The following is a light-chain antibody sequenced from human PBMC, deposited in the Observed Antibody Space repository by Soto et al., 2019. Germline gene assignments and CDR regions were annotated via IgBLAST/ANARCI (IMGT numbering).Light chain of an antibody. CDR3: QQLGD. CDR2: AAS. Sequence: IQLTQSPSSLSASVADRVTITCRASQGISTYLAWYQQKPGKAPNLLIYAASTLQSGVPSRFSGSGSGTDFTLTISSLQPEDFATYYCQQLGDFGGGTKVEI. V-gene: IGKV1-9*01. J-gene: IGKJ4*01. CDR1: QGISTY.